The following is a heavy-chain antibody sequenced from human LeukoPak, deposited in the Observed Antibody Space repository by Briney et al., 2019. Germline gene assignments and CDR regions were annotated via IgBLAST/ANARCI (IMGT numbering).Heavy chain of an antibody. CDR1: GGSFSGYY. V-gene: IGHV4-34*01. CDR2: INHSGST. Sequence: PSETLSLTCAVYGGSFSGYYWSWIRQPPGKGLEWIGEINHSGSTNYNPSLKSRVTISVDTSKNQFSLKLSSVTAADTAVYYCARSSNPGSGSPPIGYYYMDVWGKGTTVTVSS. J-gene: IGHJ6*03. D-gene: IGHD3-3*01. CDR3: ARSSNPGSGSPPIGYYYMDV.